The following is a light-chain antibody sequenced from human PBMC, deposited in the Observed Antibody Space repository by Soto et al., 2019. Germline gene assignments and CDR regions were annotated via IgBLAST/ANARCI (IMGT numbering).Light chain of an antibody. J-gene: IGKJ4*01. CDR1: QSVTSNY. Sequence: EFVLTQSPGTLSLSPGERATLSCRASQSVTSNYLAWYQQTPGQAPRLLFFGASIRATGIPDRFSGSGSGTDFTLTISSLQSEDFAVYYCQQFNNWPLTFGGGTKVDIK. V-gene: IGKV3-20*01. CDR3: QQFNNWPLT. CDR2: GAS.